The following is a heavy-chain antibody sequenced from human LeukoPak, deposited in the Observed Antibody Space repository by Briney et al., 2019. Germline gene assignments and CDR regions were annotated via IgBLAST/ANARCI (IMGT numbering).Heavy chain of an antibody. V-gene: IGHV4-59*01. CDR2: IYYSGST. D-gene: IGHD3-22*01. CDR3: ARDARPYYYDSSGYLPGVNWFDP. J-gene: IGHJ5*02. Sequence: PSETLSLTCTVSGGSISSYYWSWIRQPPGKGLEWIGYIYYSGSTNYNPSLKSRVTISVDTSKNQFSLKLSSVTAADPAVYYCARDARPYYYDSSGYLPGVNWFDPWGQGTLVTVSS. CDR1: GGSISSYY.